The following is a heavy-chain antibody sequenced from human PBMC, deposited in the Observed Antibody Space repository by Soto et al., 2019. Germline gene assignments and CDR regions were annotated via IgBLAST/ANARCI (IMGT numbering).Heavy chain of an antibody. Sequence: EVQLLESGGGLVQPGGSLRLSCAASGFTFSNFAMFWVRQAPGKGLEWVSSISRTGGAAHYADSVNGRFTISRDNSKNTQFLQMDSLRAEDTAVYYCAKAYDYIWGSYPREIDYWGQGTLVTVSS. CDR2: ISRTGGAA. CDR3: AKAYDYIWGSYPREIDY. CDR1: GFTFSNFA. D-gene: IGHD3-16*01. J-gene: IGHJ4*02. V-gene: IGHV3-23*01.